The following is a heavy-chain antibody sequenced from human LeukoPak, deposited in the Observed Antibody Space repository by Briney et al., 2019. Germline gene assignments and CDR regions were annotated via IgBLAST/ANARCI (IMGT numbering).Heavy chain of an antibody. CDR3: ARVEVVPAAMDYYYYYYMDV. D-gene: IGHD2-2*01. V-gene: IGHV3-48*03. CDR2: ISSSGSTI. Sequence: GGSLRLSCAASGFTFSSYEMNWVRQAPGKGLEWVSYISSSGSTIYYADSVKGRFTISRDNAKNSLYLQMNSLRAEDTAVYYCARVEVVPAAMDYYYYYYMDVWGKGTTVTVSS. CDR1: GFTFSSYE. J-gene: IGHJ6*03.